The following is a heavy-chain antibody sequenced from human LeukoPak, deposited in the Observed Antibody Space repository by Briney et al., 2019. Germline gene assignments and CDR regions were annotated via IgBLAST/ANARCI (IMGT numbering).Heavy chain of an antibody. CDR1: GYSFTTYW. Sequence: GESLKISCKGSGYSFTTYWIGWVRQMPGKGLEWMGSIYPADSDTRYSPSFQGQVTISADKSISTVYLQWSSLRASDTAMYYCARHKAERGSSGYDWGAFDVWGQGTMVTVSS. CDR2: IYPADSDT. D-gene: IGHD5-12*01. J-gene: IGHJ3*01. CDR3: ARHKAERGSSGYDWGAFDV. V-gene: IGHV5-51*01.